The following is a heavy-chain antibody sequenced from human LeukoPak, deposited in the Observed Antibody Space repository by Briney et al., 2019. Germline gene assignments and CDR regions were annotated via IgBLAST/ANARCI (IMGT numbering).Heavy chain of an antibody. J-gene: IGHJ4*02. CDR3: ARHKDDYDDYEWNY. Sequence: PSETLSLTCTVSGGSISSYYWSWIRQPPGKGLEWIGSGYYTGSTYYNPSLKSRVTISVDTSNNQFSLKLSSVTAADTALYYCARHKDDYDDYEWNYWGQGTLVTVSS. CDR2: GYYTGST. D-gene: IGHD4-17*01. V-gene: IGHV4-39*01. CDR1: GGSISSYY.